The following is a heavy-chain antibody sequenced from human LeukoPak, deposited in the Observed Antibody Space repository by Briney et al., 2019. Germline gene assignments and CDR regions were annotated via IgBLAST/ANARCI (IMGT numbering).Heavy chain of an antibody. V-gene: IGHV3-7*05. Sequence: GGSLRLSCAASGFSFSSYWMSWVCLAPGKGLEWVANIKQDGSEKVYVDSVKGRFTISRDNAKNSLYLQMNSLSAEDSAVYYCVRDPYSSTWTYGMDVWGQGTTVTVSS. J-gene: IGHJ6*02. CDR2: IKQDGSEK. CDR1: GFSFSSYW. CDR3: VRDPYSSTWTYGMDV. D-gene: IGHD6-6*01.